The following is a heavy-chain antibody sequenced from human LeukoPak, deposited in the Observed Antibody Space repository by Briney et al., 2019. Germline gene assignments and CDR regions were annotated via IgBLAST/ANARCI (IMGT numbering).Heavy chain of an antibody. J-gene: IGHJ6*02. CDR1: GFTFSTYA. D-gene: IGHD4-17*01. CDR2: TSYDGSNK. Sequence: PGRSLRLPCAASGFTFSTYAMHWVRQAPGKGLEWVAVTSYDGSNKYYAGSVKGRFTISRDNSKNTLHLQMNSLRAEDTAAYYCARALVHDFGDYGYGMDVWGQGTTVTVSS. V-gene: IGHV3-30-3*01. CDR3: ARALVHDFGDYGYGMDV.